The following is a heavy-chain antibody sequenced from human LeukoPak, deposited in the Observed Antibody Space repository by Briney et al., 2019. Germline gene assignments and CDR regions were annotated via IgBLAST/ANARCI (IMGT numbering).Heavy chain of an antibody. CDR3: ARDIVGVTRAFGY. Sequence: PSETLSLTCTVSGGSISSNSYYWGWIRQPPGKGLEWIGSIYYSGSTYYNSSLKSRVTISVDTSKNQFSLKLSSVTAADTAVYYCARDIVGVTRAFGYWGQGTLATVSS. V-gene: IGHV4-39*07. CDR2: IYYSGST. J-gene: IGHJ4*02. CDR1: GGSISSNSYY. D-gene: IGHD1-26*01.